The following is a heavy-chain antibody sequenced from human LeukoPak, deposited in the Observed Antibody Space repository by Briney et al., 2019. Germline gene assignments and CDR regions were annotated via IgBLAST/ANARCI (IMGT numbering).Heavy chain of an antibody. CDR3: AGPSSSSSRYYYYYMDV. CDR1: GGSFSGYY. CDR2: INHSGST. Sequence: SSETLSLTCAVYGGSFSGYYWSWIRQPPGKGLEWIGEINHSGSTNYNPSLKSRVTISADTSKNQFSLKLSSVTAADTAVYYCAGPSSSSSRYYYYYMDVWGKGTTVTVSS. D-gene: IGHD6-6*01. V-gene: IGHV4-34*01. J-gene: IGHJ6*03.